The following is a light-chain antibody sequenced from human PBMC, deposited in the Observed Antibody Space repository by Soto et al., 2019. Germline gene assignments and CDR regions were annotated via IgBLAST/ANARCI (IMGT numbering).Light chain of an antibody. V-gene: IGKV4-1*01. CDR1: QTLLSSSDNQNY. CDR2: WAS. J-gene: IGKJ2*01. Sequence: DFVLTQSPDSLAVSLGERATINCRSSQTLLSSSDNQNYLAWSRQRPGQPPELLVYWASTRESGVPDRFSGSGSGTDFTLTISRLEPEDFAVYYCQQYGSPYTFGQGTKLEIK. CDR3: QQYGSPYT.